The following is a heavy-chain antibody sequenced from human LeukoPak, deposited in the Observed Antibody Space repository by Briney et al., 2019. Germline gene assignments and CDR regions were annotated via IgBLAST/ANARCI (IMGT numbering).Heavy chain of an antibody. Sequence: KPSETLSLTCTVSGGSTTTYYWSWVRQSPERGLEWIGYIYSSGTTNYSPSLKSRVTISIDTSKNQFFLKLNSVTAADTAVFYCARHRYSSGWYGSVEDYYFDYWGQGTLVTVSS. CDR2: IYSSGTT. CDR1: GGSTTTYY. CDR3: ARHRYSSGWYGSVEDYYFDY. J-gene: IGHJ4*02. D-gene: IGHD6-19*01. V-gene: IGHV4-59*08.